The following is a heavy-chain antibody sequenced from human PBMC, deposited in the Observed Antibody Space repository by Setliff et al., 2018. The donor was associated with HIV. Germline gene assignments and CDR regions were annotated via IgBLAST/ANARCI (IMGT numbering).Heavy chain of an antibody. Sequence: SETLSLTCAVSGYSISSGYYWGWIRQPPEKGLEWIGYIFYSGDTSYNPSLKSRLTLSLDMSKNQFSLKVNSVTAADTAVYYCARGDVYCTNGVCYNQHYYPMDVWGQGTTVTVSS. CDR2: IFYSGDT. CDR1: GYSISSGYY. D-gene: IGHD2-8*01. J-gene: IGHJ6*02. V-gene: IGHV4-31*11. CDR3: ARGDVYCTNGVCYNQHYYPMDV.